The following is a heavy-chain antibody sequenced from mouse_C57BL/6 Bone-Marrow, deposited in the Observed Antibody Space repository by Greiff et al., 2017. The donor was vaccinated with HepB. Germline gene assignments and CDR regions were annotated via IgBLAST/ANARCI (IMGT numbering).Heavy chain of an antibody. CDR2: ISSGSSTI. J-gene: IGHJ3*01. CDR1: GFTFSDYG. CDR3: ARFYYGSSYDWFAY. D-gene: IGHD1-1*01. V-gene: IGHV5-17*01. Sequence: EVKLVESGGGLVKPGGSLKLSCAASGFTFSDYGMHWVRQAPEKGLEWVAYISSGSSTIYYADTVKGRFTISRDNAKNTLFLQMTSLRSEDTAMYYCARFYYGSSYDWFAYWGQGTLVTVSA.